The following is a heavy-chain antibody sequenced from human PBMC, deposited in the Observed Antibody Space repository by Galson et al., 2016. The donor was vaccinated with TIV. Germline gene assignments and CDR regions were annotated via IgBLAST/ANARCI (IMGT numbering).Heavy chain of an antibody. CDR1: GYTFTSYY. V-gene: IGHV1-46*03. Sequence: SGKVSCKGSGYTFTSYYIHWVRQAPGQGLEWMGRINPSGGDATYAQKFQGRVILTRDTSTSTSYMDLSSLTSDDTAVYFCGRERITWVNFDYWGQGTLVTVSS. J-gene: IGHJ4*02. D-gene: IGHD5-24*01. CDR2: INPSGGDA. CDR3: GRERITWVNFDY.